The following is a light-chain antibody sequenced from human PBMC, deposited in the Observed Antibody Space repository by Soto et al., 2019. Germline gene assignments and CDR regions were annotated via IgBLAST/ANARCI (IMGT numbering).Light chain of an antibody. J-gene: IGLJ3*02. CDR2: KVS. Sequence: QSALTQPASVSGSPGQSITIPCTGSSNDIGGYNYVSWYQQHPGRAPKLVIYKVSDRPSGVSTRFSASKSGNTASLTISGLEAEDEAEYYCSSYSTTTTPQWVFGGGTKLTVL. CDR1: SNDIGGYNY. V-gene: IGLV2-14*01. CDR3: SSYSTTTTPQWV.